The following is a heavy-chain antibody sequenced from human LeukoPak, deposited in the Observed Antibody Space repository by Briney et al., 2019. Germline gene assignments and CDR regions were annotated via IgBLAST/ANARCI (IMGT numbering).Heavy chain of an antibody. J-gene: IGHJ6*03. D-gene: IGHD6-6*01. CDR1: GGSISSYY. V-gene: IGHV4-59*12. Sequence: SETLSLSCTVSGGSISSYYWSWIRQPPGKGLEWIGYIYYSGSTNYNPSLKSRVTISVDTSKNQFSLKLSSVTAADTAVYYCARAPLYSSSSLLYYYYYYMDVWGKGTTVTVSS. CDR3: ARAPLYSSSSLLYYYYYYMDV. CDR2: IYYSGST.